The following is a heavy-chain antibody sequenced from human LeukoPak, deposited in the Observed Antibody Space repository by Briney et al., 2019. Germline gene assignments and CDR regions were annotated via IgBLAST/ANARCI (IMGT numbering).Heavy chain of an antibody. D-gene: IGHD3-22*01. V-gene: IGHV3-21*01. J-gene: IGHJ4*02. CDR2: ISSSSYI. CDR1: GFTFSSYS. CDR3: AREAHSSGYYYFDY. Sequence: GGSLRLSCAASGFTFSSYSMNWVRQAPGKGLEWVSSISSSSYIYYADSVKGRFTISRDNAKNSLYLQMNSLRAEDTAVYYCAREAHSSGYYYFDYWGQGTLVTVSS.